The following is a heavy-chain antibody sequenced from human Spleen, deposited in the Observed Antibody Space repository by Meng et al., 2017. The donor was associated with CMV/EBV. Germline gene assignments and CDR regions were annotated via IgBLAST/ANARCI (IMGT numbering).Heavy chain of an antibody. CDR3: ARVIREGFGVVITHWYFDL. CDR2: ITQDGSET. V-gene: IGHV3-7*01. D-gene: IGHD3-3*01. Sequence: FSGYWMRWVRQAPGKGLEWVANITQDGSETYSVDPVKGRFTISRDNVTNPLYLHMNSLRAADTAVYYCARVIREGFGVVITHWYFDLWGRGTLVTVSS. CDR1: FSGYW. J-gene: IGHJ2*01.